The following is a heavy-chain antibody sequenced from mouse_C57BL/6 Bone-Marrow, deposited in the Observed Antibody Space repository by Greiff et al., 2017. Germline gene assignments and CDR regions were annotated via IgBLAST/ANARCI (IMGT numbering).Heavy chain of an antibody. CDR3: AVPFAY. J-gene: IGHJ3*01. Sequence: EVQLVESGGGLVKPGGSLKLSCAASGFTFSDYGMHWVRQAPETGLEWVAYISSGSSTIYYADTVKGRFTISGDNAKNTLFLQMTSLRAEDTAMYYCAVPFAYWGQGTLVTVSA. V-gene: IGHV5-17*01. CDR1: GFTFSDYG. CDR2: ISSGSSTI.